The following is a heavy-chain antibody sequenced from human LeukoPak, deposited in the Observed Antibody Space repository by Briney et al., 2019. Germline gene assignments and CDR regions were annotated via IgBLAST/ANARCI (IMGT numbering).Heavy chain of an antibody. V-gene: IGHV3-21*01. CDR3: ARDDGSGYYPQDFDY. J-gene: IGHJ4*02. D-gene: IGHD3-22*01. CDR1: GFTFNIYS. Sequence: GGSLRLSCAASGFTFNIYSMNWVRQAPGNGLEWVSSISSSGSHIYYADSVRGRFTISRDNAKNSLFLQMSSLRAEDTAVYYCARDDGSGYYPQDFDYWGQGTQVTVSS. CDR2: ISSSGSHI.